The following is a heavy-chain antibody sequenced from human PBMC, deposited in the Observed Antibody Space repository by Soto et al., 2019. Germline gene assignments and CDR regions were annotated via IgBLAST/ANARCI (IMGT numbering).Heavy chain of an antibody. D-gene: IGHD3-10*01. V-gene: IGHV4-31*03. CDR1: GGSISSGGYY. J-gene: IGHJ5*02. CDR2: IYYSGST. CDR3: ARDLGSDEFMVRGVIMGGFDP. Sequence: PSETLSLTCTVSGGSISSGGYYWSWIRQHPWKGLEWIGYIYYSGSTYYNPSLKSRVTISVDTSKNQFSLKLSSVTAADTAVYYCARDLGSDEFMVRGVIMGGFDPWGQGTLVTVSS.